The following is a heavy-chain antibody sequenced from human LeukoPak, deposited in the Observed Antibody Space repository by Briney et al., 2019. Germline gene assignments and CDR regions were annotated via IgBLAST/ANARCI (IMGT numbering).Heavy chain of an antibody. CDR2: ISAGGNT. Sequence: GGSLRLSCAASGFTFSSYGMHWVRQAPGKGLEWVSAISAGGNTYYADSVKGRFTISRDNSKNTLYLQMSSLSAEDTALYYCAKDYIRRAWDWGQGTLVTVSS. CDR1: GFTFSSYG. J-gene: IGHJ4*02. D-gene: IGHD3-16*01. V-gene: IGHV3-23*01. CDR3: AKDYIRRAWD.